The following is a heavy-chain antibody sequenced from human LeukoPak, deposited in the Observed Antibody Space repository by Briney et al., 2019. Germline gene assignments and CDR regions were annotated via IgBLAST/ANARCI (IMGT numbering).Heavy chain of an antibody. J-gene: IGHJ5*02. V-gene: IGHV4-4*02. CDR1: GGSISSSNW. D-gene: IGHD2-21*01. Sequence: SGTLSLTCAVSGGSISSSNWWSWVRQPPGKGLEWIGEIYHSGSTNYNPSLKSRVTISVDKSKNRFSLKLSSVTAADTAVYYCARDIKVINPNNWLDPWGQGTLVTVSS. CDR3: ARDIKVINPNNWLDP. CDR2: IYHSGST.